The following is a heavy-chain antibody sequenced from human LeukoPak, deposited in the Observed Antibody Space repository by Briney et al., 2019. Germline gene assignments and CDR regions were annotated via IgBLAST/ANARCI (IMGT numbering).Heavy chain of an antibody. V-gene: IGHV1-46*01. D-gene: IGHD6-13*01. CDR3: ARGNGSRWPHYHYMDV. J-gene: IGHJ6*03. CDR1: GYAFTNHY. Sequence: ASVKVSCKASGYAFTNHYMHWVRRPAGQGPAWMGLINHRGDITTSAQRFQDRITMTRDTSTSTDYMELRSLTSEDTAVYYCARGNGSRWPHYHYMDVWGKGTTVIVSS. CDR2: INHRGDIT.